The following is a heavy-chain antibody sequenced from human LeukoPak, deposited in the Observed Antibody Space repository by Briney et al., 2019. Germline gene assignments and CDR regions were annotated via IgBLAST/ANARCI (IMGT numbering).Heavy chain of an antibody. J-gene: IGHJ4*02. V-gene: IGHV3-66*01. CDR2: IFSTGNT. CDR3: ASVFRNGH. D-gene: IGHD1-14*01. Sequence: GGSLRLSCAASGFTISANCMNWVRQAPGKGLEWVSIIFSTGNTYYADSVQGRFTISRDNSKNTLYLQMDSLRAEDTAVYYCASVFRNGHWGQGTLVTVSS. CDR1: GFTISANC.